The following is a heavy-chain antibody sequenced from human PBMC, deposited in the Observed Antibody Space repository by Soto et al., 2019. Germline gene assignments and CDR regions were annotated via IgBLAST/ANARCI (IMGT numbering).Heavy chain of an antibody. J-gene: IGHJ5*02. CDR3: ARDVGWFDP. CDR1: GGSISTYY. V-gene: IGHV4-59*01. CDR2: IYYTGST. Sequence: SETLSLTCTVSGGSISTYYWSWIRQPPGKGLEWIGYIYYTGSTNYNPSLRSRVTISVDTSKNQFSLKLNSVTAADTAVYYCARDVGWFDPWGQGTLVTVSS.